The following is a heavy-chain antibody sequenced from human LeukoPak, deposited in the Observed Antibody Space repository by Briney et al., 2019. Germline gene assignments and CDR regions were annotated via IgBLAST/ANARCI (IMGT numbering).Heavy chain of an antibody. J-gene: IGHJ4*02. Sequence: GGSLRLSCAASGFTFSSYGMHWVRQAPGKGLEWVAVISYDGSNKYYADSVKGRFTISRDNSKNTLYLQMNSLRAEDTAVYYCARGGTEEYYDILNWGQGTLVTVSS. CDR1: GFTFSSYG. D-gene: IGHD3-9*01. CDR2: ISYDGSNK. V-gene: IGHV3-30*03. CDR3: ARGGTEEYYDILN.